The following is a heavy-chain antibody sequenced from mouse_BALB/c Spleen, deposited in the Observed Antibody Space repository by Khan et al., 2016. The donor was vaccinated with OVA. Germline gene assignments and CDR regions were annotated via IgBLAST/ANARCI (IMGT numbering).Heavy chain of an antibody. CDR3: ARSEGTYGDYAY. V-gene: IGHV1S41*01. CDR2: IAPGSGDA. D-gene: IGHD2-13*01. CDR1: GYTFTSYW. Sequence: DLVKPGASVKLSCTASGYTFTSYWINWIKQRPGQGLEWLGRIAPGSGDASYNALFKGKATLTVDTSSSTAYIQLSSLSSEASAVYFCARSEGTYGDYAYWGQGATLTVSS. J-gene: IGHJ2*01.